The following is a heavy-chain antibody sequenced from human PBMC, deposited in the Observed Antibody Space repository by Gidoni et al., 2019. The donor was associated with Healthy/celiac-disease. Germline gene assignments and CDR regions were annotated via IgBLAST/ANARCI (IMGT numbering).Heavy chain of an antibody. CDR1: GFPFSSYD. D-gene: IGHD6-13*01. CDR3: ARGIAAAGIPQAFDI. V-gene: IGHV3-13*01. Sequence: EVQLVESGGGLVQPGGALRLSCAAHGFPFSSYDLHWVRQATGEGLELVSAIGTAGDTYYPGSVKGRFTISRENAKNSLYLQMNSPRAGDTAVYYCARGIAAAGIPQAFDIWGQGTMVTVSS. CDR2: IGTAGDT. J-gene: IGHJ3*02.